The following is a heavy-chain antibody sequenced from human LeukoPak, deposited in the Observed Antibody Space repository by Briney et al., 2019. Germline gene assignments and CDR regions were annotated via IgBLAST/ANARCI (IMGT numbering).Heavy chain of an antibody. J-gene: IGHJ5*02. CDR3: ARDQGPSGIGWFDP. V-gene: IGHV3-30*03. D-gene: IGHD1-26*01. CDR1: GFTFSSYG. CDR2: ISYDGSNK. Sequence: GGSLRLSCAASGFTFSSYGMHWVRQAPGKGLEWVAVISYDGSNKYYADSVKGRFTISRDNSKNTLHLQMNSLRAEDTAVYYCARDQGPSGIGWFDPWGQGTLVTVSA.